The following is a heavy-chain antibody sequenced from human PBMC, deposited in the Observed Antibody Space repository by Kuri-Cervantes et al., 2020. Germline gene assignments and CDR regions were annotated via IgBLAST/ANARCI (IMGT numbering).Heavy chain of an antibody. CDR2: ISYDGSNK. V-gene: IGHV3-30-3*01. D-gene: IGHD3-3*01. CDR1: GFTFSSYA. J-gene: IGHJ5*02. CDR3: ARDSGYYDFWSGYSNNWFDP. Sequence: GESLKISCAASGFTFSSYAMHWVRQAPGKGLEWVAVISYDGSNKYYADSVKGRFTISRDNSKNTLYLQMNSLRAEDTAVYYCARDSGYYDFWSGYSNNWFDPWGQGTLVTVSS.